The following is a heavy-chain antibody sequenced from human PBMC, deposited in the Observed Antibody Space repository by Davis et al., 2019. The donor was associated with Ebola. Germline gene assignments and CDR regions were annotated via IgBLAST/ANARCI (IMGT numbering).Heavy chain of an antibody. J-gene: IGHJ2*01. CDR2: IYHSGST. D-gene: IGHD3-22*01. Sequence: MPGGSLRLSCAVSGGSISSSNWWSWVRQSPGKGLEWIGEIYHSGSTNYNPSLKSRVIISVDKSKNQFSLKLRSVTAADTAVYYCARDYYDSSGYLWYFDLWGRGTLVTVSS. CDR3: ARDYYDSSGYLWYFDL. CDR1: GGSISSSNW. V-gene: IGHV4-4*02.